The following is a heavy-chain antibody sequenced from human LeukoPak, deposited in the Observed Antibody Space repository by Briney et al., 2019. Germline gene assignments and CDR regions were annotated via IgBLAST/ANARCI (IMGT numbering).Heavy chain of an antibody. V-gene: IGHV3-7*03. CDR1: GFTFSSYW. Sequence: GGSLRLSCAASGFTFSSYWMSWVRQAPGKGLEWVANIKQDGSEKYYVDSVKGRFTISRDNAKNSLYLQMNSLRAEDTAVYYCASHTGSSGWYYFDYWGQGTLVTVSS. CDR2: IKQDGSEK. CDR3: ASHTGSSGWYYFDY. J-gene: IGHJ4*02. D-gene: IGHD6-19*01.